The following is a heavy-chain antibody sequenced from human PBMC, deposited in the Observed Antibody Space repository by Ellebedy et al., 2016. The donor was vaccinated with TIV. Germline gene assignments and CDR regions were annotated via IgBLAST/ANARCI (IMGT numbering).Heavy chain of an antibody. CDR2: ISFDGSNK. D-gene: IGHD1-7*01. CDR3: AKDDVKGTVNIYYMDV. CDR1: GFSFRTYA. Sequence: GESLKISXAVSGFSFRTYAMHWVRQAPGKGLEWVAVISFDGSNKYYADSVKGRFTISRDNSKNTLYLQLNSLSAEDTAGYYCAKDDVKGTVNIYYMDVWGNGTTVTVSS. J-gene: IGHJ6*03. V-gene: IGHV3-30*04.